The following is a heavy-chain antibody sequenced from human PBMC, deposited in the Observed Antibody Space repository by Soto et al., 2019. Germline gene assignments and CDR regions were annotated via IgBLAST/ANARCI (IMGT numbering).Heavy chain of an antibody. J-gene: IGHJ6*02. CDR1: PGTFSSYA. Sequence: SVKVSFKAPPGTFSSYAISWVRQAPGQGLEWMGGVIPIFGTANYAQKFQGRVRINADESTSTAYMELSSLRSEDTAVYYCARDLGEASYYYGMDVWGQGTTVTVSS. V-gene: IGHV1-69*13. CDR3: ARDLGEASYYYGMDV. CDR2: VIPIFGTA. D-gene: IGHD3-10*01.